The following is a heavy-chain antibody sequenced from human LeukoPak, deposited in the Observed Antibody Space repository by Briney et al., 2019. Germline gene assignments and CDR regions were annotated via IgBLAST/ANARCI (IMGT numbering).Heavy chain of an antibody. J-gene: IGHJ5*02. V-gene: IGHV1-18*01. CDR3: VRDIQWRFDP. Sequence: ASVKVSCKASGYIFTSYGISWVRQAPGQGLEWMGWISTNKGNTNYAQRLQGRVTMTTDTSTSTAYMELRSLRSDDTAIYYCVRDIQWRFDPWGQGTLVTVSS. D-gene: IGHD2-8*01. CDR1: GYIFTSYG. CDR2: ISTNKGNT.